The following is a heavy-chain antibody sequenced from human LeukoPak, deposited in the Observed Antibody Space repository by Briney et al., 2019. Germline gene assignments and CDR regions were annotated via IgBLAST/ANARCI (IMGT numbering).Heavy chain of an antibody. D-gene: IGHD5-12*01. Sequence: SETLSLTCAVNGGSFSGYYWSWIRQPPGKGLEWIGEINHSGSTNYNPSLKSRVTISVDTSKNQFSLKLSSVTAADTAVYYCARVRTNSGLPDYWGQGTLVTVSS. J-gene: IGHJ4*02. CDR1: GGSFSGYY. CDR3: ARVRTNSGLPDY. V-gene: IGHV4-34*01. CDR2: INHSGST.